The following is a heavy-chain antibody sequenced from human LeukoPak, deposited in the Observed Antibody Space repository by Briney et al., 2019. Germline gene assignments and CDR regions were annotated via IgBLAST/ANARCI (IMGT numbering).Heavy chain of an antibody. CDR1: GGSISSGGYS. J-gene: IGHJ3*02. D-gene: IGHD4-17*01. V-gene: IGHV4-30-4*07. CDR2: IYSSGST. CDR3: ARLGPGYGDYAFDI. Sequence: QSSETLSLTCAVSGGSISSGGYSWNWIRQPPGKGLEWIGYIYSSGSTSYYPSLKSRVTISVDTSKNQFSLKLSSVTAADTAVYYCARLGPGYGDYAFDIWGQGTMVTVSS.